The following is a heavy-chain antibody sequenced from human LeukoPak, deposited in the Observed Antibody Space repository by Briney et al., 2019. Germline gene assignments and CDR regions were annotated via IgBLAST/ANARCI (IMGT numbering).Heavy chain of an antibody. CDR3: TTEPYYDILTGYYPIDY. CDR1: GFTFCNAW. CDR2: IKSKTDGGTT. Sequence: GGSLRLSCAVSGFTFCNAWVSWVRKAPGKGLELVGRIKSKTDGGTTDYAAPVKGRFTISRDDSKNTLYLQMNSLKTADTAVYYCTTEPYYDILTGYYPIDYWGQGTLVTVSS. J-gene: IGHJ4*02. V-gene: IGHV3-15*01. D-gene: IGHD3-9*01.